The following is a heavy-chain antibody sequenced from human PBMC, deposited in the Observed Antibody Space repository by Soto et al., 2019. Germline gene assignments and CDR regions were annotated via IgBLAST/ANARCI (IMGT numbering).Heavy chain of an antibody. CDR3: ARDGYDGSGSPYPAY. V-gene: IGHV4-34*01. Sequence: PSETLSLTCAVYGGSFSGYYWSWIRQPPGKGLEWIGEINHSGSTNYNPSLKSRVTISVDTSKNQFSLRLTSVTAADTAVYYCARDGYDGSGSPYPAYWGPGTKVTVSS. CDR2: INHSGST. D-gene: IGHD3-10*01. J-gene: IGHJ4*02. CDR1: GGSFSGYY.